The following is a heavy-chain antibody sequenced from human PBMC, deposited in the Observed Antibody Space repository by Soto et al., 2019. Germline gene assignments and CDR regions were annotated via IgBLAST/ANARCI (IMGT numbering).Heavy chain of an antibody. CDR2: IYHSGST. D-gene: IGHD6-13*01. Sequence: SETLSLTCAVSGGSISSGGYSWSWIRQPPGKGLEWIGYIYHSGSTYYNPSLKSRVTISVDRSKNQFSLKLSSVTAADTAVYYCARNHFSAAGDYFDYWGQGTLVTVSS. J-gene: IGHJ4*02. V-gene: IGHV4-30-2*01. CDR3: ARNHFSAAGDYFDY. CDR1: GGSISSGGYS.